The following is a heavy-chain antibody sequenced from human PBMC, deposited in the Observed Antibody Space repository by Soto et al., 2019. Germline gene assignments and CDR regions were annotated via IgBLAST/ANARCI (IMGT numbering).Heavy chain of an antibody. J-gene: IGHJ5*02. CDR2: ISAYNGNT. D-gene: IGHD3-22*01. V-gene: IGHV1-18*01. CDR1: GYTFTSYG. Sequence: ASVKVSCKASGYTFTSYGISWVRQAPGQGLEWMGWISAYNGNTNYAQKLQGRVTMTTDTSTSTAYMELRSLRSDDTAVYYCAKEPSSGHSNWFDPWGQGTLVTVSS. CDR3: AKEPSSGHSNWFDP.